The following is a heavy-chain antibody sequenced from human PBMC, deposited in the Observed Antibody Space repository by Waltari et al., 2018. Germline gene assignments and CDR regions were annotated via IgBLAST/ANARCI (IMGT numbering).Heavy chain of an antibody. CDR1: GFTFSSYG. J-gene: IGHJ4*02. V-gene: IGHV3-30*02. D-gene: IGHD1-26*01. CDR2: IRYDGSNK. CDR3: APSARKGATTGLYFDY. Sequence: QAQLVESGGGVVQPGGSLRLSCAASGFTFSSYGMHWVRQAPGKGLEWVAFIRYDGSNKYYADSVKGRFTISRDNSKNTLYLQMNSLRAEDTAVYYCAPSARKGATTGLYFDYWGQGTLVTVSS.